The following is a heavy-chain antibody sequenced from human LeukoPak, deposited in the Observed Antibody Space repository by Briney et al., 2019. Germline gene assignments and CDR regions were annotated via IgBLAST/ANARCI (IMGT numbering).Heavy chain of an antibody. D-gene: IGHD5-12*01. CDR1: GGSFSGYY. CDR3: ARVGYSGYDLAPFFDY. CDR2: INHSGST. Sequence: SETLSLTCAVYGGSFSGYYWSWIRQPPGKGLEWIGEINHSGSTNYNPSLKSRVTISVDTSKNQFSLKLSSVTAADTAVHYCARVGYSGYDLAPFFDYWGQGTLVTVSS. V-gene: IGHV4-34*01. J-gene: IGHJ4*02.